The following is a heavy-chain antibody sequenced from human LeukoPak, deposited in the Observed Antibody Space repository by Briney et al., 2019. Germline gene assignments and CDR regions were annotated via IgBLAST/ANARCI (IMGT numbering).Heavy chain of an antibody. CDR3: AREASVTTAYYYYYYGMDV. J-gene: IGHJ6*02. V-gene: IGHV4-59*12. CDR2: IYYSGST. D-gene: IGHD4-11*01. CDR1: GGSISSYY. Sequence: SETLSLTCTVSGGSISSYYWSWIRQPPGKGLEWIGYIYYSGSTNYNPSLKSRVTISVDTSKNQFSLKLSSVTAADTAVYYCAREASVTTAYYYYYYGMDVWGQGTTVTVSS.